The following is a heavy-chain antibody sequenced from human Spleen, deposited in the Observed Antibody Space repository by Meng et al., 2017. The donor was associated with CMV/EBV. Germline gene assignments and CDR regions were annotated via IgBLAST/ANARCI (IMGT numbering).Heavy chain of an antibody. V-gene: IGHV1-2*02. Sequence: QVQLVQSGAEVKKPGASVKVSCKASGYTFTGYYMHWVRQAPGQGLEWMGWINPNSGGTNYAQKFQGRVTMTRDTSISTAYMELSRLRSDDTAVYYCAREMWAYCGGDCYFGYWGQGTLVTVSS. J-gene: IGHJ4*02. CDR3: AREMWAYCGGDCYFGY. CDR1: GYTFTGYY. D-gene: IGHD2-21*02. CDR2: INPNSGGT.